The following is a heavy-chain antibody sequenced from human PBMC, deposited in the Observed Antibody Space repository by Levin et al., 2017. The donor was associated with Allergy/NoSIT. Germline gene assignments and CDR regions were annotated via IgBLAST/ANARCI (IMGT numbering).Heavy chain of an antibody. CDR2: ISSSSSTI. V-gene: IGHV3-48*02. CDR3: ARERYCGGDCLIDY. J-gene: IGHJ4*02. D-gene: IGHD2-21*01. Sequence: SGESLKISCAASGFTFSSYSMNWVRQAPGKGLEWVSYISSSSSTIYYADSVKGRFTISRDNAKNSLYLQMNSLRDEDTAVYYCARERYCGGDCLIDYWGQGTLVTVSS. CDR1: GFTFSSYS.